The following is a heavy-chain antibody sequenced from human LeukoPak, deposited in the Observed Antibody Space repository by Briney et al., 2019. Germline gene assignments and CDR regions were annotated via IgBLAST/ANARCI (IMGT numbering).Heavy chain of an antibody. V-gene: IGHV1-8*01. CDR3: ARGRYSSSWYSENWFDP. Sequence: ASVKVSCKASGYTFTSYDINWVRQATGQGLEWMGWMKPNSGDTGYAQRFQGRVTMTRGTSISTAYMELSSLRSEDTAVYYCARGRYSSSWYSENWFDPWGQGTLVTVSS. J-gene: IGHJ5*02. CDR2: MKPNSGDT. D-gene: IGHD6-13*01. CDR1: GYTFTSYD.